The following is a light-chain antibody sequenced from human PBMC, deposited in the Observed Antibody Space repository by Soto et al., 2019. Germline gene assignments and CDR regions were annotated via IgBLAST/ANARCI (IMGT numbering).Light chain of an antibody. V-gene: IGKV1-39*01. CDR1: QSMYTF. CDR3: QHSSSTSSYT. J-gene: IGKJ2*01. Sequence: DIQMTQSPSSLSASVGDRVTITCRASQSMYTFLNWYQLKPGKAPQVLIYAASTLQSGVPSRFSGSGSGTDFTLTISSLQPDDFATYYCQHSSSTSSYTFGQGTKLDIK. CDR2: AAS.